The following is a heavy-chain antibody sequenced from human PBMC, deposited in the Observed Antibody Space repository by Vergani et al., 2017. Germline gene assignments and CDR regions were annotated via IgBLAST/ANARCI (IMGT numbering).Heavy chain of an antibody. CDR1: GGSISSSNW. J-gene: IGHJ4*02. V-gene: IGHV4-4*02. D-gene: IGHD6-13*01. Sequence: QVQLQESGPGLVKPSGTLSLTCAVSGGSISSSNWWSWVRQPPGKGLEWIGEIYHSGSTNYNPSLKSRVTISVDKSKNQLSLKLSSVTAADTAVYYCARDIHCSWDEFDQGWYVDYWGQGTLVTVSS. CDR3: ARDIHCSWDEFDQGWYVDY. CDR2: IYHSGST.